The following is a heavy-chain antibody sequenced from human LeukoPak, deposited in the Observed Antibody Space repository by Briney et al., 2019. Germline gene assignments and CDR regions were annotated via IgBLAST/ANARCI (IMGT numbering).Heavy chain of an antibody. D-gene: IGHD3-22*01. CDR2: ISYDGSNK. Sequence: PGGSLRLSCAASGFTFSSYGMHWDRQAPGKGLEWVAVISYDGSNKYYADSVKGRFTISRDNSKNTLYPQMNSLRAEDTAVYYCAKSVITMIAGGDAFDIWGQGTMVTVSS. J-gene: IGHJ3*02. V-gene: IGHV3-30*18. CDR3: AKSVITMIAGGDAFDI. CDR1: GFTFSSYG.